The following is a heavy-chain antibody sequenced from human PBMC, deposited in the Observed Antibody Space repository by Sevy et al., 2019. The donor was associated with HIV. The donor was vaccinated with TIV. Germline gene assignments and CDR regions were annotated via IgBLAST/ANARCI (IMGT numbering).Heavy chain of an antibody. D-gene: IGHD4-17*01. CDR3: AREADYADAFDI. CDR2: IYYSGST. V-gene: IGHV4-59*01. CDR1: GGSISSYY. J-gene: IGHJ3*02. Sequence: SETLSLTCTVSGGSISSYYWSWIRQPPGKGLEWIGYIYYSGSTNYNPSLKSRVTISVDTSKNQFSLKLSSVTAAEPAVYYCAREADYADAFDIWGQGTMVTVSS.